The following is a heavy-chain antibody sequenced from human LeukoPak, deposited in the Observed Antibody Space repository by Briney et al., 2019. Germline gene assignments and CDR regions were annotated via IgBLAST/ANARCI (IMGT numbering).Heavy chain of an antibody. D-gene: IGHD1-14*01. V-gene: IGHV4-61*02. J-gene: IGHJ5*02. CDR2: IHASGST. CDR1: GDSINSGNYY. Sequence: PSQTLSLTCTVSGDSINSGNYYWSWIRQAAGKGLEWIGRIHASGSTNYNPSLKSRVTISVDTSKSQFSLKMNSVTAADTAAYHCARLYTATSHWFDPWGQGTLVTVSS. CDR3: ARLYTATSHWFDP.